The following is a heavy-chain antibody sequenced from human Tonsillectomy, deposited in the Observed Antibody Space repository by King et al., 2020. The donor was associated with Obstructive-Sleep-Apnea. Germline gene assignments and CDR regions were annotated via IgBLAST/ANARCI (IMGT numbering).Heavy chain of an antibody. J-gene: IGHJ5*02. V-gene: IGHV1-2*02. CDR3: ARSGPTLGVNWFDP. D-gene: IGHD3-10*01. CDR2: INPNSGGT. CDR1: GYTFTGYY. Sequence: VQLVQSGAEVKKPGASVKVSCKASGYTFTGYYMHWLRQAPGQGLEWMGWINPNSGGTNYSTKFQGRVTMTRDTSISTAYMEPSRLGSDDTAVYYCARSGPTLGVNWFDPWGQGTLVTVSS.